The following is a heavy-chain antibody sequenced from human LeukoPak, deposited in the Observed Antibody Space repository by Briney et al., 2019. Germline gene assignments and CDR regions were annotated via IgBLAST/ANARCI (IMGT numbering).Heavy chain of an antibody. V-gene: IGHV1-18*01. CDR1: GYTFTTYG. CDR3: ARDRMDTGTDFDY. Sequence: ASVKVSFKSSGYTFTTYGITWVRQAPGQGLEWMGWISTYNGNTNYAQKLQGRVTMTTDTSTSTAYMELRSLRSDDTAMYYCARDRMDTGTDFDYWGQGTLVTVSS. D-gene: IGHD5-18*01. J-gene: IGHJ4*02. CDR2: ISTYNGNT.